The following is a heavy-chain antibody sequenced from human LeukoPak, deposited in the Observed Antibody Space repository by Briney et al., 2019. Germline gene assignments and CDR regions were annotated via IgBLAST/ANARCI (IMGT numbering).Heavy chain of an antibody. CDR2: MDHSGNT. J-gene: IGHJ4*02. CDR3: ARGQWLDND. V-gene: IGHV4-34*01. D-gene: IGHD6-19*01. CDR1: GGSFSGYH. Sequence: PSETLSLTCAVYGGSFSGYHWSWIRQPPGMGLEWIGEMDHSGNTNYNPSLKTRVTISGDASKNQISLKLNSVTAADTAVYYCARGQWLDNDWGQGTLVIVSS.